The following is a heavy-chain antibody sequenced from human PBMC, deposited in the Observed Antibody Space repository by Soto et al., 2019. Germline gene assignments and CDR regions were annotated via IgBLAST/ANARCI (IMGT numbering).Heavy chain of an antibody. J-gene: IGHJ4*02. CDR3: AKDSTHCSGGSCYYFDY. Sequence: GGSLRLSCAVSGFTFSSYGIHWVRQAPGKGLEWVALISYDGSDKYYADSVRGRFTISRDNSKNTLYLQMDSLRAEDTAVYYCAKDSTHCSGGSCYYFDYWGQGTLVSVSS. D-gene: IGHD2-15*01. CDR1: GFTFSSYG. V-gene: IGHV3-30*18. CDR2: ISYDGSDK.